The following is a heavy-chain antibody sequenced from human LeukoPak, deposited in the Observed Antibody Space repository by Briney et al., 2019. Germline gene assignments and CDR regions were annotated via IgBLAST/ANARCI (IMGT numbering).Heavy chain of an antibody. CDR3: ARYYDSSGYQGWFYP. D-gene: IGHD3-22*01. CDR2: IIPIFGTA. J-gene: IGHJ5*02. V-gene: IGHV1-69*05. CDR1: GGTFSSYA. Sequence: SVKVSCKASGGTFSSYAISWVRQAPGQGLEWMGGIIPIFGTANYAQKFQGRVTITTDESTSTAYMELSSLRSEDTAVYYCARYYDSSGYQGWFYPWGQGTLVTVSS.